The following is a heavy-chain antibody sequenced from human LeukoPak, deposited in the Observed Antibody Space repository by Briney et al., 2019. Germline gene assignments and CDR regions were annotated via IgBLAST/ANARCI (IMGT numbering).Heavy chain of an antibody. D-gene: IGHD2-15*01. CDR1: GFTFSSYG. J-gene: IGHJ5*02. Sequence: PGGSLRLSCAASGFTFSSYGMSWVRQAPGKGLEWVSAISGSGGSTYYADSVKGRFTIPRDNSKNTLYLQMNSLRAEDTAVYYCVAGYCSGGSCYPESWFDPWGQGTLVTVSS. V-gene: IGHV3-23*01. CDR3: VAGYCSGGSCYPESWFDP. CDR2: ISGSGGST.